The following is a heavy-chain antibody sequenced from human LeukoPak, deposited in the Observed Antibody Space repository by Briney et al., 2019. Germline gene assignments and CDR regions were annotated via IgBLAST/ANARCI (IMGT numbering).Heavy chain of an antibody. CDR1: GYTFTGYY. Sequence: GASVKVSCKASGYTFTGYYMHWVRQAPGQGLEWMGRINPNSGGTNYAQKFQGRVTMTGDTSISTAYMELSRLRSDDTAVYYCASSLYCSGGSCYKWYYYMDVWGKGTTVTVSS. J-gene: IGHJ6*03. D-gene: IGHD2-15*01. V-gene: IGHV1-2*06. CDR2: INPNSGGT. CDR3: ASSLYCSGGSCYKWYYYMDV.